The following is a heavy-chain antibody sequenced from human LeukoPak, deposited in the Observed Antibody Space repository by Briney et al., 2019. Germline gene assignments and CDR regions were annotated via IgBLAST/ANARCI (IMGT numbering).Heavy chain of an antibody. CDR3: ARETGTGGAFDI. J-gene: IGHJ3*02. D-gene: IGHD1-1*01. V-gene: IGHV4-59*01. CDR2: IYYSGST. CDR1: GGSISNNY. Sequence: SETLSLTCTVSGGSISNNYWSWIRQAPGKGLEWIGYIYYSGSTNYNPSLKSRITISVDTSKNQFSLRLSSVTAADTAVYYCARETGTGGAFDIWGQGTMVTVSS.